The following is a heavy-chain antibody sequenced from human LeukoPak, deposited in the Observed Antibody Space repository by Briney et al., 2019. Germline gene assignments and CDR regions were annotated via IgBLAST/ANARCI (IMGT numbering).Heavy chain of an antibody. Sequence: GGSLRLSCAASGFTFSSCSMNWVRQAPGKGLEWVSSISSSSSYIYYADSVKGRFTISRDNAKNSLYLQMNSLRAEDTAVYYCAREARSSGYYFDYWGQGTLVTVSS. D-gene: IGHD3-22*01. CDR2: ISSSSSYI. J-gene: IGHJ4*02. CDR1: GFTFSSCS. V-gene: IGHV3-21*01. CDR3: AREARSSGYYFDY.